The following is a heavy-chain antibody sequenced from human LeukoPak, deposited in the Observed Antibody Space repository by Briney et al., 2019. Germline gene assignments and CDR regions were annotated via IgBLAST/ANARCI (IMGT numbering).Heavy chain of an antibody. D-gene: IGHD6-13*01. V-gene: IGHV4-61*02. CDR3: ARVSSSWSSCFDY. Sequence: SQTLSLTCTVSGGSISSGSYYWSWIRQPAGKGLEWIGRIYTSGSTNYNPSLKSRVTISVDTSKNQFSLKLSSVTAADTAVYYCARVSSSWSSCFDYWGQGTLVTVSS. CDR2: IYTSGST. J-gene: IGHJ4*02. CDR1: GGSISSGSYY.